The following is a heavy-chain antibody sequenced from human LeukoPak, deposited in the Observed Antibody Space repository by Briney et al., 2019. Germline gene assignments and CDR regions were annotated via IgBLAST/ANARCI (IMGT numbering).Heavy chain of an antibody. V-gene: IGHV3-66*02. CDR2: IYSGQNT. CDR3: ARGLEMTDPFGY. Sequence: GGSLRLSCAASGFTVSSDFMSWVRQAPGKGLEWVSVIYSGQNTYYADSVKGRFTISRDNSKNTVYLQMNRPRVEDTAVYYCARGLEMTDPFGYWGQGTLVTVSS. D-gene: IGHD5-24*01. CDR1: GFTVSSDF. J-gene: IGHJ4*02.